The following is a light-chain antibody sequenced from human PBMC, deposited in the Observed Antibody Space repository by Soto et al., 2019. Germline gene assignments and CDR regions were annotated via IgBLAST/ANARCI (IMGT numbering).Light chain of an antibody. CDR1: QTISSW. CDR2: KAS. Sequence: DIQMTQAPSTLSGSVGDRVTISCRASQTISSWLAWYQQKPGKAPKLLIYKASTLKSGVPSRFSGSGSATEFTLTISSLQPDDFATYYCQHYNSYSEAFGQGTKVEIK. V-gene: IGKV1-5*03. J-gene: IGKJ1*01. CDR3: QHYNSYSEA.